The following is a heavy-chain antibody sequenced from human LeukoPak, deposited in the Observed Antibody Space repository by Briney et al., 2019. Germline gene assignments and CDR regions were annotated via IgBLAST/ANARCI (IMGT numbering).Heavy chain of an antibody. CDR3: ARGRYAGYRAY. V-gene: IGHV4-59*01. CDR2: IYYSGST. CDR1: GGSISSYY. Sequence: KPSETLSLTCTVSGGSISSYYWSWIRQPPGKGLEWIGYIYYSGSTNYNPSLKSRVTISVDTSKNQFSLKLTSVTAADTAVYYCARGRYAGYRAYWGQGTLVTVSS. D-gene: IGHD5-12*01. J-gene: IGHJ4*02.